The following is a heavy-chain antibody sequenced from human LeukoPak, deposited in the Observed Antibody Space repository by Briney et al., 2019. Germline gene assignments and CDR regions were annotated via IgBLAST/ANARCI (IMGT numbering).Heavy chain of an antibody. V-gene: IGHV3-66*01. Sequence: EGSLRLSCAASGFTVSSTYMTWVRQAPGKGLEWVSLIYSGGSTIYADSVKGRFTISRDNSKNTVYLQMNSLRAEDTAVYYCARDRSGDSTAYYTDYWGQGTLVTVSS. D-gene: IGHD3-22*01. CDR3: ARDRSGDSTAYYTDY. CDR2: IYSGGST. J-gene: IGHJ4*02. CDR1: GFTVSSTY.